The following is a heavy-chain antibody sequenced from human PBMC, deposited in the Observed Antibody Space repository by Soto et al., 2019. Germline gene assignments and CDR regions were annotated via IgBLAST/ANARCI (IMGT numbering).Heavy chain of an antibody. J-gene: IGHJ1*01. V-gene: IGHV3-53*01. CDR2: IYSGGST. Sequence: EVQLVESGGGLIQPGGSLRLSCAASGSTVSSNYMSWVRQAPGKGLEWVSVIYSGGSTYYADSVKGRFTISRDNSKNTLYLQMNSRRAEDTAVYYCARDRVESGYPEYFQHWGQGTLVTVSS. CDR1: GSTVSSNY. D-gene: IGHD3-22*01. CDR3: ARDRVESGYPEYFQH.